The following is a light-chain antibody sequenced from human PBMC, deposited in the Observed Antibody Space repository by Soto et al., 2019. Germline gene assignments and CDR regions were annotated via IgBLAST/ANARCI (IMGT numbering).Light chain of an antibody. Sequence: QSVLPQPASVSGSPGQSITISCTGTSSDVGGYNYVSWYQKHPGKAPKVMIYEVSNRPSGVSNRFSGSKSGNTASLTISGLQAEDEADYYFSSYTFSSTYVVGTGTKVTVL. V-gene: IGLV2-14*01. CDR3: SSYTFSSTYV. CDR2: EVS. CDR1: SSDVGGYNY. J-gene: IGLJ1*01.